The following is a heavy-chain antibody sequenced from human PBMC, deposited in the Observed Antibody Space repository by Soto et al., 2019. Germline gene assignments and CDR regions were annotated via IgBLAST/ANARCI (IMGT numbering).Heavy chain of an antibody. D-gene: IGHD1-1*01. CDR2: IYHTGST. Sequence: PSETLSLTCAVHGGSFSGYGGPFSGYYWTWIRQPPGKGLEWIGSIYHTGSTYYSKSLRSRLTMSVDTSKSQFSLRLSSVTAADTAVYYCARATGTLRSRNCDYWGQGSLVTVSS. CDR1: GGSFSGYGGPFSGYY. J-gene: IGHJ4*02. CDR3: ARATGTLRSRNCDY. V-gene: IGHV4-31*11.